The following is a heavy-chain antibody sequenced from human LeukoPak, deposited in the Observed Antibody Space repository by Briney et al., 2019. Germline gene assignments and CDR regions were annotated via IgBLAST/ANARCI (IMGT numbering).Heavy chain of an antibody. CDR2: INPDGSST. CDR3: AKGTRFIAVASVYFDY. Sequence: PGGSLRLSCAASGFTLSSYWMHWVRQAPGKGLVWVSRINPDGSSTNYADSVKGRFTISRDNAKNTLYLQINSLRVEDTAVYYCAKGTRFIAVASVYFDYWGQGTLVTVSS. V-gene: IGHV3-74*01. J-gene: IGHJ4*02. CDR1: GFTLSSYW. D-gene: IGHD6-19*01.